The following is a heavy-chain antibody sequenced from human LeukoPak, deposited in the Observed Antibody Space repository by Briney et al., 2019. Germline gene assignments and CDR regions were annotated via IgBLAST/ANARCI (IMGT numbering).Heavy chain of an antibody. CDR2: INPSSGAT. CDR3: ARATNFYYYCGMDV. CDR1: GYTFTSYY. V-gene: IGHV1-46*01. J-gene: IGHJ6*02. D-gene: IGHD1-26*01. Sequence: ASVKVSCTTSGYTFTSYYIHWVRQAPGQGLEWMGIINPSSGATNYAQKFQGRVTMTRDTSTSTVYMELSSQRSEDTAVYYCARATNFYYYCGMDVWGQGTTVTVSS.